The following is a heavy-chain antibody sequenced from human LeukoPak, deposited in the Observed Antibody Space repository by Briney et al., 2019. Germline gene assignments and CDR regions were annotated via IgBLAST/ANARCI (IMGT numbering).Heavy chain of an antibody. CDR3: ASHSGYDWYNWFDP. CDR1: GGTFSSYA. D-gene: IGHD5-12*01. V-gene: IGHV1-69*06. CDR2: IIPIFGTA. J-gene: IGHJ5*02. Sequence: GASVKVSCKASGGTFSSYAISWVRQAPGRGLEWMGGIIPIFGTANYAQKFQGRVTITADKSTSTAYMELSSLRSEDTAVYYCASHSGYDWYNWFDPWGQGTLVTVSS.